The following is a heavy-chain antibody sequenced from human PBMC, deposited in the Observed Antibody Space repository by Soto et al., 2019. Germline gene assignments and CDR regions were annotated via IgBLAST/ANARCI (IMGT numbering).Heavy chain of an antibody. D-gene: IGHD3-22*01. J-gene: IGHJ4*02. CDR2: ISYGGGTT. V-gene: IGHV3-23*01. CDR3: AKNPGYYYDSTGYHFAY. Sequence: GWLRLPCAASAFTLRNYAMRWVRQAPGKGLEWVSAISYGGGTTYYADSVKGRFTISRDNSKNTLYLPMNSLRAEDTAVYYCAKNPGYYYDSTGYHFAYWGQGP. CDR1: AFTLRNYA.